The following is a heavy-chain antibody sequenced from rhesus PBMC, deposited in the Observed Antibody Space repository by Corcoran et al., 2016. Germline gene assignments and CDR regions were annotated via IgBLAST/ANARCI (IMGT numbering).Heavy chain of an antibody. CDR1: GGSVSSSNW. J-gene: IGHJ4*01. CDR3: ARDESLSGSSHY. Sequence: QVQLQESGPGLVKPSETLSLTCAVSGGSVSSSNWWIWIRQPPGKGLEWIGYISGSSGSTYYNPSRKSRVTISTDTSKNQFSLKLSSVTAADTAVYYCARDESLSGSSHYWGQGVLVTVSS. V-gene: IGHV4-65*01. D-gene: IGHD6-25*01. CDR2: ISGSSGST.